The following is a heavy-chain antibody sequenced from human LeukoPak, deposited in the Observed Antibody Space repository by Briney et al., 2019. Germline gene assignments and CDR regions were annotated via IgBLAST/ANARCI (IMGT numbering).Heavy chain of an antibody. CDR3: AKLAEEKYYYYGMDV. D-gene: IGHD2-15*01. CDR1: GFTFNDYA. V-gene: IGHV3-9*01. J-gene: IGHJ6*02. Sequence: GGSLRLSCAASGFTFNDYAMHWVRQVPGKGLEWVSGISWNSGSVVYADSVKGRFTISRDNAKNSLYLQMNSLRAEDTALYYCAKLAEEKYYYYGMDVWGQGTTVTVSS. CDR2: ISWNSGSV.